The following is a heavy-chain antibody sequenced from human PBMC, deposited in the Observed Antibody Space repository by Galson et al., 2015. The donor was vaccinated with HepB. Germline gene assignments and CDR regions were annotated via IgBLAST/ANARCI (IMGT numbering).Heavy chain of an antibody. CDR1: GFSFSSYS. CDR3: ARDPRKWLTANYYGMNV. J-gene: IGHJ6*02. D-gene: IGHD6-19*01. V-gene: IGHV3-21*06. CDR2: ISSSGIHI. Sequence: SLRLSCAASGFSFSSYSMYWVRQAPGKGLEWISSISSSGIHINYADSVKGRFTISRDNAKNSLFLQMNSLTAQDTAVYYCARDPRKWLTANYYGMNVWGQGTAVTVSS.